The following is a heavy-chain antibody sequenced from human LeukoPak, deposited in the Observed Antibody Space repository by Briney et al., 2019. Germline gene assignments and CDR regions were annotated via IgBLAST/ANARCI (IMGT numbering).Heavy chain of an antibody. D-gene: IGHD3-10*01. V-gene: IGHV3-21*01. Sequence: GGSLRLSCAASGFTFSSYSMNWVRQAPGKGLEWVSSISSSSSYIYYADSVKGRFTISRDNAKNSLYLQMNSLRAEDTAVYYCARLMVRGVITPSDYWGQGTLVTVSS. CDR1: GFTFSSYS. CDR3: ARLMVRGVITPSDY. CDR2: ISSSSSYI. J-gene: IGHJ4*02.